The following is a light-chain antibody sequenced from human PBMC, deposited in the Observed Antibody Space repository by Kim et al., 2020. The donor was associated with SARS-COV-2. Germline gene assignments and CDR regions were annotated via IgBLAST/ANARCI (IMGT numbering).Light chain of an antibody. CDR2: DVS. CDR3: SSYTSSSTRV. J-gene: IGLJ3*02. Sequence: GQSITISCTGTSSDVSGYNYVSWYQQHPGKAPKLMIYDVSKRPSGVSNRFSGSKSGNTASLTISGLQAEDEADYYCSSYTSSSTRVFGGGTQLTVL. CDR1: SSDVSGYNY. V-gene: IGLV2-14*04.